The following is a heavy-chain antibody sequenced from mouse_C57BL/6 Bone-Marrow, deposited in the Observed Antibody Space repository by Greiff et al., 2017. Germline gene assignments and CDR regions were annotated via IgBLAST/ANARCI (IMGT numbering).Heavy chain of an antibody. J-gene: IGHJ2*01. D-gene: IGHD1-1*01. V-gene: IGHV1-81*01. CDR2: IYPRSGNT. CDR1: GYTFTSYG. Sequence: QVQLQQSGAELARPGASVKLSCKASGYTFTSYGISWVKQRTGQGLEWIGEIYPRSGNTYYNEKFKGKDTLTADKSSSTAYMELRSLTSEDSAVYFCASYYGLDYWGQGTTLTVSS. CDR3: ASYYGLDY.